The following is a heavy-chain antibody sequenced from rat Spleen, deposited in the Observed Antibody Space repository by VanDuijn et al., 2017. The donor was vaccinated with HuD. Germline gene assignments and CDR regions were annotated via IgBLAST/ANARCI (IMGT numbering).Heavy chain of an antibody. J-gene: IGHJ3*01. Sequence: EVQLVKSGGGLVQPGRSLKLSCAASGFIFSNYDMVWVRQAPTKGLEWVASISPSGGSTYYRDSVKGRFTVSRDNAKSTLYLQMDSLRSEDTATYYCARYEDGGYSDGWFAYWRQGTLVTVSS. CDR2: ISPSGGST. CDR1: GFIFSNYD. CDR3: ARYEDGGYSDGWFAY. D-gene: IGHD1-11*01. V-gene: IGHV5S23*01.